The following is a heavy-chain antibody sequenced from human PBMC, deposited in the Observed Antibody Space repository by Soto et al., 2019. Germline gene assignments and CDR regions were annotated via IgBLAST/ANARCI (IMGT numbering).Heavy chain of an antibody. CDR2: ISAYNGNT. CDR1: GYTFTGYG. D-gene: IGHD4-17*01. Sequence: QVQLVQSGAEVKKPGASVKVSCKASGYTFTGYGISWVRQAPGQGLEWMGWISAYNGNTNYAQKLQGRVTMTTDTSTSTAYMELRSLRSDDTAVYYCARDRDYGISSGNWFDPWGQGTLVTVSS. V-gene: IGHV1-18*04. CDR3: ARDRDYGISSGNWFDP. J-gene: IGHJ5*02.